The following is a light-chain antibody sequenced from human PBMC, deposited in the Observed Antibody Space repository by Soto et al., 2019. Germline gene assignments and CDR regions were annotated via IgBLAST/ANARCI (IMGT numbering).Light chain of an antibody. CDR2: GAS. CDR1: QSVSSTN. J-gene: IGKJ1*01. Sequence: EIVLTQSPGTLSLSPGERATLSCRASQSVSSTNLAWYQQKPGQAPRLLIYGASSRATGIPDRFSGSGSGTDFTLTISGLEPEDFAVYYCQQYGSWWTFGQGTKVEIK. V-gene: IGKV3-20*01. CDR3: QQYGSWWT.